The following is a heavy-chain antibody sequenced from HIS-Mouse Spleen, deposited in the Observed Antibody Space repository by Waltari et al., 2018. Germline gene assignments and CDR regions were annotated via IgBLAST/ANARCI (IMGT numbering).Heavy chain of an antibody. Sequence: QLQLQESAPGLVKPSEPLSLTCTFSGGSISSSSYYWGWMRQPPGKGLEWIGSINYSGRGYYNPSLESRVAIPVDRSKSQFALKLSSVTAADTAVYYCAREIRYSSSWYDWSFDLWGRGTLVPVSS. V-gene: IGHV4-39*07. CDR2: INYSGRG. CDR3: AREIRYSSSWYDWSFDL. J-gene: IGHJ2*01. D-gene: IGHD6-13*01. CDR1: GGSISSSSYY.